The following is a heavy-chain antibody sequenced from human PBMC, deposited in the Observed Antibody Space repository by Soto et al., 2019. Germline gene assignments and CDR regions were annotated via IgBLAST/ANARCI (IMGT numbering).Heavy chain of an antibody. CDR3: ARERLPRDGYYTLDY. V-gene: IGHV1-3*01. CDR1: GYTFTSYA. J-gene: IGHJ4*02. CDR2: INAGNGNT. D-gene: IGHD3-3*01. Sequence: ASVKVSCKASGYTFTSYAMHWVRQAPGQRLEWMGWINAGNGNTKYSQKFQGRVTITRDTSASTAYMELSSLRSEDTAVYYCARERLPRDGYYTLDYWGQGTLVTVSS.